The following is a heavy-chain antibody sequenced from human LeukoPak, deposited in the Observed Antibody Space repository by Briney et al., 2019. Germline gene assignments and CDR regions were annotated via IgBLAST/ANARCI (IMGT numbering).Heavy chain of an antibody. CDR1: GFTFSSYA. V-gene: IGHV3-23*01. D-gene: IGHD6-6*01. CDR2: ISGSGGST. Sequence: GESLRLSCAASGFTFSSYAMSWVRQAPGKGLEWVSAISGSGGSTYYADSVKGRFTISRDNSKNTLYLQMNSLRAEDTAVYYCAKGKPKSSIAARPNYYYYGMDVWGQGTTVTVSS. J-gene: IGHJ6*02. CDR3: AKGKPKSSIAARPNYYYYGMDV.